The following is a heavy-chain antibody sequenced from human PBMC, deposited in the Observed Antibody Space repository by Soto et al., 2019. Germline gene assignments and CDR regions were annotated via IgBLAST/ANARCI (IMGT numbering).Heavy chain of an antibody. CDR2: IYYSGGT. V-gene: IGHV4-39*01. Sequence: SETLSLTCTVSGGSISSSSYFWGWISQPPGKGLEWIGSIYYSGGTYYNPSLKSRVTISVDTSKNQFSLKLSSVTAADTAVYYCASVNILTGYYHDHWGQGTLVTVSS. D-gene: IGHD3-9*01. CDR3: ASVNILTGYYHDH. CDR1: GGSISSSSYF. J-gene: IGHJ4*02.